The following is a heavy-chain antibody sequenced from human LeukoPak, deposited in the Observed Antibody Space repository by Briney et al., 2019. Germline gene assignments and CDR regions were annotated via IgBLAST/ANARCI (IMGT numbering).Heavy chain of an antibody. J-gene: IGHJ3*02. CDR2: ISSNGGST. V-gene: IGHV3-64*01. CDR3: ARGERWLMSHSAFDI. Sequence: GGSLXXSCAASGFTFSSYAMHWVRQAPGKGLEYVSAISSNGGSTNYANSVKGRLTISRENYKKRVYLQMGSLRAEDMAVYYCARGERWLMSHSAFDIWGQGTMVIVSS. D-gene: IGHD5-24*01. CDR1: GFTFSSYA.